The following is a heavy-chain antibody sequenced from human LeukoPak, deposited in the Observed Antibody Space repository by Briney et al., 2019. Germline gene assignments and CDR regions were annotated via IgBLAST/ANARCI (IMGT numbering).Heavy chain of an antibody. Sequence: GESLKISCKSSGYTFTHDWIGWVRQMPGKGLEWMGIIYPRDSTTRYSPAFEGQVTISVDKSITTAYLQWSSLKASDTAMYYCARLRHGSGSYYSYWGQGTLVTVSS. CDR3: ARLRHGSGSYYSY. CDR1: GYTFTHDW. CDR2: IYPRDSTT. J-gene: IGHJ4*02. D-gene: IGHD3-10*01. V-gene: IGHV5-51*01.